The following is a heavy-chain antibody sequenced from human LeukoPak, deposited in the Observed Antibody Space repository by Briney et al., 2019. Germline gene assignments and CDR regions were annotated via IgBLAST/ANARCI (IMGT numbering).Heavy chain of an antibody. D-gene: IGHD3-9*01. V-gene: IGHV1-46*01. J-gene: IGHJ6*02. CDR2: IKPSGGST. CDR3: ARDGSRLRYFDWLCYGMDV. Sequence: ASVKVSCKASGYTLTCYYMHWVRQAPGQGLEWMGIIKPSGGSTSYAQKFQGRVTMTRDTSTSTVYMELSSLRSEDTAVYYCARDGSRLRYFDWLCYGMDVWGQGTTVTVSS. CDR1: GYTLTCYY.